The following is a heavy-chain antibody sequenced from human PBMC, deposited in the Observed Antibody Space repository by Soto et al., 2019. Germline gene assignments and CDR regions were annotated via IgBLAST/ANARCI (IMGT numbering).Heavy chain of an antibody. CDR1: GGSISSGDYY. V-gene: IGHV4-31*03. Sequence: QVQLQESGPGLVKPSQTLSLTCTVSGGSISSGDYYWSWIRQHPGKGLEWIGYIYYSGSTYYNPSLKSRVTISVGPSKNQFSLKLSSVTAADTAVYYCARWWSGSRQGFDPWGQGTLVNVSS. D-gene: IGHD3-3*01. CDR3: ARWWSGSRQGFDP. CDR2: IYYSGST. J-gene: IGHJ5*02.